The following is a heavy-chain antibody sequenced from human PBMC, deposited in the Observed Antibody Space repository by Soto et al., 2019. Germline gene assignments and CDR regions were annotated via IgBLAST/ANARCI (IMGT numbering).Heavy chain of an antibody. J-gene: IGHJ4*02. CDR3: AKARAQYYDFWSGYPVVY. V-gene: IGHV3-23*01. CDR1: GFTFSSYA. Sequence: GGSLRLSCAAPGFTFSSYAMGWVRQAPGKGLEWVSAISGSGGSTYYADSVKGRFTISRDNSKNTLYLQMNSLRAEDTAVYYCAKARAQYYDFWSGYPVVYWGQGTLVTVSS. CDR2: ISGSGGST. D-gene: IGHD3-3*01.